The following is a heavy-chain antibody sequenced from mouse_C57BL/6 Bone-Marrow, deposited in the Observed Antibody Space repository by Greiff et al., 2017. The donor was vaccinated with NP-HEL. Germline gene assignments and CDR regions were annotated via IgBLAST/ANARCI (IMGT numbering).Heavy chain of an antibody. CDR1: GFTFSDFY. Sequence: DVKLVESGGGLVQSGRSLRLSCATSGFTFSDFYMEWVRQAPGKGLEWIAASRNKANDYTTEYSASVKGRFIVSRDTSQSILYLQMNALRAEDTAMYYCARDVGLRPYYYAMDYWGQGTSVTVSS. J-gene: IGHJ4*01. D-gene: IGHD2-4*01. CDR3: ARDVGLRPYYYAMDY. V-gene: IGHV7-1*01. CDR2: SRNKANDYTT.